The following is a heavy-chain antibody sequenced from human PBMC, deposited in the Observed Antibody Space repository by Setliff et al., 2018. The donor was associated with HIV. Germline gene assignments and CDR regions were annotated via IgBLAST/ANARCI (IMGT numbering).Heavy chain of an antibody. CDR3: TRTSRAAY. CDR2: INNISSTI. J-gene: IGHJ4*02. CDR1: GFTFSSYG. Sequence: GGSLRLSCAASGFTFSSYGIHWVRQAPGKGLEWVSYINNISSTISYADSVKGRFTISRDNAKSSLYLQMNSLRAEDTAVYYCTRTSRAAYWGRGTLVTVSS. V-gene: IGHV3-48*01. D-gene: IGHD6-25*01.